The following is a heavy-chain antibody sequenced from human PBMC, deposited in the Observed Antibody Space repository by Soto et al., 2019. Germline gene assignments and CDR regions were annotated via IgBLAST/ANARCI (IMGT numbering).Heavy chain of an antibody. Sequence: GGSLRLSCAASGFTFSSYGMHWVRQAPGKGLEWVAVIWYDGSNKYYADSVKGRFTISRDNSKNTLYLQMNSLRAEDTAVYYCAREEGAGYCSGGSCYSGAFDIWGQGTMVTVSS. CDR1: GFTFSSYG. V-gene: IGHV3-33*01. J-gene: IGHJ3*02. CDR3: AREEGAGYCSGGSCYSGAFDI. D-gene: IGHD2-15*01. CDR2: IWYDGSNK.